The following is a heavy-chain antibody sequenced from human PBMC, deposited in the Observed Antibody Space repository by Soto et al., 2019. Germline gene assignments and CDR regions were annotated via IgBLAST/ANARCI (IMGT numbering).Heavy chain of an antibody. CDR1: GFTFSSYS. CDR3: ARELTTMVQEAPFDY. Sequence: GGSLRLSCAASGFTFSSYSMNWVRQAPGKGLEWVSYISSSSSTIYYADSVKGRFTISRDNAKNSLYLQMNSLRAEDTAVYYCARELTTMVQEAPFDYWGQGTLVTVSS. CDR2: ISSSSSTI. D-gene: IGHD3-10*01. J-gene: IGHJ4*02. V-gene: IGHV3-48*01.